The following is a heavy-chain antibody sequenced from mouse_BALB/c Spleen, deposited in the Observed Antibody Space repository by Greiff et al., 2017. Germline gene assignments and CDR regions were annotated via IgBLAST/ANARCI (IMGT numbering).Heavy chain of an antibody. J-gene: IGHJ4*01. D-gene: IGHD1-2*01. Sequence: VMLVESGPGLVAPSQSLSITCTVSGFSLTSYGVHWVRQPPGKGLEWLGVIWAGGSTNYNSALMSRLSISKDNSKSQVFLKMNSLQTDDTAMYYCARDLLRLRNAMDYWGQGTSVTVSS. CDR1: GFSLTSYG. CDR2: IWAGGST. V-gene: IGHV2-9*02. CDR3: ARDLLRLRNAMDY.